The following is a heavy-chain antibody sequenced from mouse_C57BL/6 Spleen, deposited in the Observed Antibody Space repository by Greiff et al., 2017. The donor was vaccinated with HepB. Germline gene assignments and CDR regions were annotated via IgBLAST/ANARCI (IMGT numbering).Heavy chain of an antibody. V-gene: IGHV1-52*01. Sequence: QVQLQQPGAELVRPGSSVKLSCKASGYTFTSYWMHWVKQRPIQGLEWIGNIDPSDSETHYNQKFKDKATLTVDKSSSTAYMQLSSLTSEDSAVYYCARSNTYYGYYYAMDYWGQGTSVTVSS. J-gene: IGHJ4*01. D-gene: IGHD2-9*01. CDR2: IDPSDSET. CDR3: ARSNTYYGYYYAMDY. CDR1: GYTFTSYW.